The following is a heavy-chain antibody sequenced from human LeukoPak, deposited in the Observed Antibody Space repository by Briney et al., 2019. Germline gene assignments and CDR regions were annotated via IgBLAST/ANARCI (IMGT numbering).Heavy chain of an antibody. D-gene: IGHD4-17*01. V-gene: IGHV4-38-2*02. CDR2: IYHSGST. CDR1: GYSISSGYY. CDR3: ARAYGDYLTNYYYMDV. Sequence: SETLSLTCTVSGYSISSGYYWGWIRQPPGKGLEWIGSIYHSGSTYYNPSLKSRVTISVDTSKNQFSLKLSSVTAADTAVYYCARAYGDYLTNYYYMDVWGKGTTVTVSS. J-gene: IGHJ6*03.